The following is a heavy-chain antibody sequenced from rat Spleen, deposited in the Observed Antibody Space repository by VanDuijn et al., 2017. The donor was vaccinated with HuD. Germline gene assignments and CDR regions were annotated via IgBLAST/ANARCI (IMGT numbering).Heavy chain of an antibody. V-gene: IGHV2-13*01. D-gene: IGHD1-7*01. CDR1: GFSLISYA. Sequence: QVQLKESGPGLVQPSQTLSLTCTVSGFSLISYAVNWVRQPPGKGLEWMGGIWGDGSTNYNSALKSRLSISRDTSKSQVFLTMNSLQSEDTAIYYCIRDDYRGWFAYWGQGTLVTVSS. CDR2: IWGDGST. CDR3: IRDDYRGWFAY. J-gene: IGHJ3*01.